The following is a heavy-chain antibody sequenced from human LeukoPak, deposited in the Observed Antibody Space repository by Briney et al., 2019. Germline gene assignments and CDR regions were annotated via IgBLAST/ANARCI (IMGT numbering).Heavy chain of an antibody. J-gene: IGHJ6*04. V-gene: IGHV3-7*01. CDR3: AELGITMIGCV. CDR2: IKQDGSEK. D-gene: IGHD3-10*02. Sequence: GGSLRLSCAAPGFTFSRYWMSWVRQAPGKGLEWVANIKQDGSEKYYVDSVKGRFTISRDNAKNSLYLQMNSLRAEDTAVYYCAELGITMIGCVWGKGTTVTISS. CDR1: GFTFSRYW.